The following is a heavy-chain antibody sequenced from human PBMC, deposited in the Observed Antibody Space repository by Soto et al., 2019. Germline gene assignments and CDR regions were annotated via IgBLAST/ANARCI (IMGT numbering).Heavy chain of an antibody. Sequence: SLRLSCTASGFTFGDYAMSWVRQAPGKGLECVGFIRSEAYGWTTEYAASVKGRFTISRDDSKSIAYLQMNSLRTEDTAVYYCTRAGGSGWGYYFDYWGQGTQVTVSS. CDR3: TRAGGSGWGYYFDY. CDR1: GFTFGDYA. CDR2: IRSEAYGWTT. V-gene: IGHV3-49*04. D-gene: IGHD6-19*01. J-gene: IGHJ4*02.